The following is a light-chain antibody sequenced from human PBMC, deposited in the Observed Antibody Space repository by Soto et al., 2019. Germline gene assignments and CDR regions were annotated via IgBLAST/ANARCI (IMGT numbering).Light chain of an antibody. CDR3: HQANSFPFT. Sequence: DLQMTQSPSSVSASVGDRVTITCRASQDLHTGLAWYQQKPGKAPKLLIYAASSLQSGVRPRFSGSGSGTDFTLTTSSLQPEDFATYYCHQANSFPFTFGGGTKVEIK. J-gene: IGKJ4*01. V-gene: IGKV1-12*02. CDR1: QDLHTG. CDR2: AAS.